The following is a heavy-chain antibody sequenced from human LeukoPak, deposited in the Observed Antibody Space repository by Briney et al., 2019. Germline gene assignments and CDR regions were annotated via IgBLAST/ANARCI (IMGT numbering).Heavy chain of an antibody. CDR1: GYSFTAYF. CDR3: ARGGGGLQH. V-gene: IGHV1-2*06. D-gene: IGHD2-15*01. J-gene: IGHJ1*01. CDR2: IDPNSGGT. Sequence: ASVKVSCETSGYSFTAYFMHWVRLAPGQGLEWMGRIDPNSGGTNYAQKFQGRVTMTRDTSISTAYMELSSLMSDDTAIYYCARGGGGLQHWGQGTLVTVSS.